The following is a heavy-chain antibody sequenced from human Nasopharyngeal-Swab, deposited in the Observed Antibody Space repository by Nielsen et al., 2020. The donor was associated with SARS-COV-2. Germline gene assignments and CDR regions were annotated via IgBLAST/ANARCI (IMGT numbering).Heavy chain of an antibody. CDR2: IYYSGST. V-gene: IGHV4-30-4*01. CDR1: GGSISSGDYY. D-gene: IGHD2-21*02. CDR3: ARGGFVVVTASYAFDI. J-gene: IGHJ3*02. Sequence: SETLSLTCTVSGGSISSGDYYWSWIRQPPGKGLEWIGYIYYSGSTYYNPSLKSRVTISVDTSKNQFSLKLSSVTAADTAVYYCARGGFVVVTASYAFDIWGQGTMVTVSS.